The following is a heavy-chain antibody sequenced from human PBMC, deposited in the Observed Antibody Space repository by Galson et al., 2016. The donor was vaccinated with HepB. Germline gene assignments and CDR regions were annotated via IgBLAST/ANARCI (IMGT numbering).Heavy chain of an antibody. V-gene: IGHV3-30*18. J-gene: IGHJ4*02. CDR3: AKDPYYYGSGSYLYFHY. CDR2: ISYDGSNK. Sequence: SLRLSCAASGFTFSSYGMHWVRQAPGKGLEWVTFISYDGSNKYYADSVKGRFTISRDNSKNTLYLQMNSLRAEDTAVYYCAKDPYYYGSGSYLYFHYWGQGTLVTVSS. D-gene: IGHD3-10*01. CDR1: GFTFSSYG.